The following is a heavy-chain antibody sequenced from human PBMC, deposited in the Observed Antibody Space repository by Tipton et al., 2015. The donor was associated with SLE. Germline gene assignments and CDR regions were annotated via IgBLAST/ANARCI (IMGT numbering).Heavy chain of an antibody. J-gene: IGHJ6*02. V-gene: IGHV3-23*01. CDR2: ISGSGGST. Sequence: SLRLSCAASGFTFSSYAMSWVRQAPGKGLEWVSAISGSGGSTYYADSVKGRFTISRDNSKNTLYLQMNSLRAEDTAVYYCAKAYWGAPYYYYGMDVWGQGTTVTVSS. CDR3: AKAYWGAPYYYYGMDV. CDR1: GFTFSSYA. D-gene: IGHD3-16*01.